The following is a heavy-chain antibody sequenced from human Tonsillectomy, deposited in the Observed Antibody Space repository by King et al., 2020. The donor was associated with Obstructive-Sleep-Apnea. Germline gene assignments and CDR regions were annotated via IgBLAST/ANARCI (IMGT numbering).Heavy chain of an antibody. V-gene: IGHV1-8*01. CDR2: MTPNSGNT. CDR1: GYTFTRSD. Sequence: QLVQSGAEVKKPGASVKVSCKASGYTFTRSDINGVRQSTGQGLEWMGWMTPNSGNTGDAQKFQGRVTMTRNTSISTAYMGLSSLRSEDTAVYYCARGVTPGIAVAGTDYWGQGTLVTVSS. J-gene: IGHJ4*02. CDR3: ARGVTPGIAVAGTDY. D-gene: IGHD6-19*01.